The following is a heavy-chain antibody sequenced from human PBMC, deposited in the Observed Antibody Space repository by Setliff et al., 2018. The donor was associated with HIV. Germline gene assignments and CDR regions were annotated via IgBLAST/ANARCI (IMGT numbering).Heavy chain of an antibody. CDR3: ATQTGFYNSHWYDY. CDR1: GFTFSSYT. Sequence: GESLKISCAASGFTFSSYTINWVRQAPGEGLEWLASISSTGAYTHYADSLKGRFTIFRDNAMNSVFLQMNSLRAEDTGVYYCATQTGFYNSHWYDYWGQGTMVTVSS. D-gene: IGHD6-13*01. CDR2: ISSTGAYT. V-gene: IGHV3-21*01. J-gene: IGHJ4*02.